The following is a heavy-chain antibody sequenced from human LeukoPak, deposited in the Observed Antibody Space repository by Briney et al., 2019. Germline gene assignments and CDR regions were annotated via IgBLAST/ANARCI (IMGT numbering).Heavy chain of an antibody. Sequence: GRSLRLSCVASGFTFSSYGIHWVRQAPGKGLEWVANIKQDGSEKYYVDSVKGRFTISRDNAKNSLYLQMNSLRAEDTAVYYCARGAYCSSTSCYYYYMDVWGKGTTVTVSS. V-gene: IGHV3-7*01. CDR1: GFTFSSYG. CDR3: ARGAYCSSTSCYYYYMDV. CDR2: IKQDGSEK. D-gene: IGHD2-2*01. J-gene: IGHJ6*03.